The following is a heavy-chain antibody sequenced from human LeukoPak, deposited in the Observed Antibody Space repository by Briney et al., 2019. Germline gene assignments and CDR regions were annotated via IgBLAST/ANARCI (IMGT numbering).Heavy chain of an antibody. CDR2: IIPIFGTA. Sequence: SVKVSCKASGGTFSSYAISWVRQAPGQGLEWMGRIIPIFGTANYAQKFQGRVTITTDESTSTAYMELSSLRSEDTAVYCCASTDYGDYLYYFDYWGQGTLVTVSS. V-gene: IGHV1-69*05. CDR3: ASTDYGDYLYYFDY. J-gene: IGHJ4*02. D-gene: IGHD4-17*01. CDR1: GGTFSSYA.